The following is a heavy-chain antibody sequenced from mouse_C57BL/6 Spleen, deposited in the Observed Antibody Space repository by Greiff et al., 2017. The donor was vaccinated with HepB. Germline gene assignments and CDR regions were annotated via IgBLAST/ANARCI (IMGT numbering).Heavy chain of an antibody. V-gene: IGHV5-6*01. CDR2: ISSGGSYT. D-gene: IGHD4-1*01. Sequence: EVQLQESGGDLVKPGGSLKLSCAASGFTFSSYGMSWVRQTPDKRLEWVATISSGGSYTYYPDSVKGRFTISRDNAKNTLYLQMSSLKSEDTAMYYCARRNWDQYYFDYWGQGTTLTVSS. J-gene: IGHJ2*01. CDR3: ARRNWDQYYFDY. CDR1: GFTFSSYG.